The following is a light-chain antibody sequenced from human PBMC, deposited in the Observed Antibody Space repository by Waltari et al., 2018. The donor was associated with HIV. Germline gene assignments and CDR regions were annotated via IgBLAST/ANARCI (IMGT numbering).Light chain of an antibody. CDR3: QSYDSSLSVWV. J-gene: IGLJ3*02. Sequence: QSVLTQPPSVSGAPGQRVTISCTGSSSTIGAGYGVHWYQQLPGTAPKLLIYGNSNRPSGVPDRFSGSKSGTSASLAITGLLAEDEADYYCQSYDSSLSVWVFGGGTKLTVL. CDR2: GNS. V-gene: IGLV1-40*01. CDR1: SSTIGAGYG.